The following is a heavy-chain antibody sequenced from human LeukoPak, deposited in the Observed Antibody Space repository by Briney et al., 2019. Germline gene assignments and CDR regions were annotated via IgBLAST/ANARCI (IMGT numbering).Heavy chain of an antibody. J-gene: IGHJ3*02. CDR1: GYTFTGYY. V-gene: IGHV7-4-1*02. Sequence: ASVKVSCKASGYTFTGYYMHWVRQAPGQGLEWMGWINTNTGNPTYAQGFTGRFVFSLDTSVSTAYLQISSLKAEDTAVYYCARDPTKGLVRDDFDIWGQGTMVTVSS. CDR3: ARDPTKGLVRDDFDI. CDR2: INTNTGNP. D-gene: IGHD3/OR15-3a*01.